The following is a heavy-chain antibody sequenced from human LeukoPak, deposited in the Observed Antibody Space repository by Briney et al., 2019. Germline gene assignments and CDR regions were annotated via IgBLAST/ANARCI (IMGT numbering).Heavy chain of an antibody. CDR3: ARELGETYYFDY. V-gene: IGHV1-46*04. CDR2: INPTGGGT. Sequence: EASVKVSCKASGYTFTTYYMHWVRQAPGQGLEWMGIINPTGGGTTYAQKLQGRVTMTRDTSTSTVYMELSSLRSEDTAVYYCARELGETYYFDYWGQGTLVTVSS. J-gene: IGHJ4*02. CDR1: GYTFTTYY.